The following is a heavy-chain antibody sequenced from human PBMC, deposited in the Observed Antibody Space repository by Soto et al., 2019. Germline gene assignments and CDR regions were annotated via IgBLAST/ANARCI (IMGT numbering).Heavy chain of an antibody. J-gene: IGHJ6*02. Sequence: SETLSLTCAVYGGSFSGYYCNWIRQPPGKGLEWIGKINHSGSTKYKLSLKSRVTISVDTSKNQFSLKLISVTAADPTLYYSARGPPDSRTHCYYYSGMDVWGQGTTVTVSS. D-gene: IGHD1-26*01. CDR1: GGSFSGYY. CDR3: ARGPPDSRTHCYYYSGMDV. CDR2: INHSGST. V-gene: IGHV4-34*01.